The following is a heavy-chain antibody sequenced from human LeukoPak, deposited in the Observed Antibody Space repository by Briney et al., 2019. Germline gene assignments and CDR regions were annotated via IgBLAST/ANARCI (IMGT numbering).Heavy chain of an antibody. CDR2: INPNSGGT. V-gene: IGHV1-2*02. CDR3: ARENPLSFMVRGVILWFDP. D-gene: IGHD3-10*01. CDR1: GYTFTGYY. J-gene: IGHJ5*02. Sequence: GASVKVSCKASGYTFTGYYMHWVRQAPGQGLEWMGWINPNSGGTNYAQKFQGRVTITRDTSISTAYMELSRLRSDDTAVYYCARENPLSFMVRGVILWFDPWGQGTLVTVSS.